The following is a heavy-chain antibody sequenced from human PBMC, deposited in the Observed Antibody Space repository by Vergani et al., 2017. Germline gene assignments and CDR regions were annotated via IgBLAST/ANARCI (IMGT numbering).Heavy chain of an antibody. V-gene: IGHV3-15*01. J-gene: IGHJ6*02. CDR3: TTDPRYCGDGSCYWLRDHHYYGMDV. CDR2: IKSTFDRGTT. CDR1: GFTFSSHA. Sequence: EVQLLESGGGLVQPGGSLRLSCAASGFTFSSHAMTWVRQAPGKGLEWVGRIKSTFDRGTTDYAAAVKGRFTISRDDSKNTLFLQMNGLKTEDIGVYYCTTDPRYCGDGSCYWLRDHHYYGMDVWGQGTTVTVSS. D-gene: IGHD2-21*01.